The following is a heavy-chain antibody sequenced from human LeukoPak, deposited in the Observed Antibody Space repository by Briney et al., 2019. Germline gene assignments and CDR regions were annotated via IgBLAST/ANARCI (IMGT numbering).Heavy chain of an antibody. CDR1: GGTFSSYA. CDR2: IIPIFGTA. Sequence: SVKVSCKASGGTFSSYAISWVRQAPGQGLEWMGGIIPIFGTANYAQKFQGRVTITTDESTSTAYMELSSLRSEDKAVYYCARGGPYYYDSSGYFYFDYWGQGTLVTVSS. D-gene: IGHD3-22*01. CDR3: ARGGPYYYDSSGYFYFDY. V-gene: IGHV1-69*05. J-gene: IGHJ4*02.